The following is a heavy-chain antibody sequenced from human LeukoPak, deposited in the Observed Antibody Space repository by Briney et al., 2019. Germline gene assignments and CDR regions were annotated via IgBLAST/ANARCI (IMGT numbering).Heavy chain of an antibody. CDR3: ARGGYSYGYMGYSDY. D-gene: IGHD5-18*01. V-gene: IGHV1-18*01. CDR1: GYTFNYCG. CDR2: ISAYTGST. J-gene: IGHJ4*02. Sequence: ASVKVSCKASGYTFNYCGISWVRQAPGQGLEWMGWISAYTGSTNYAQRLQGRVTMTTDTSTSTAYMELRSLRSDDTAVYYCARGGYSYGYMGYSDYWGQGTLVTVSS.